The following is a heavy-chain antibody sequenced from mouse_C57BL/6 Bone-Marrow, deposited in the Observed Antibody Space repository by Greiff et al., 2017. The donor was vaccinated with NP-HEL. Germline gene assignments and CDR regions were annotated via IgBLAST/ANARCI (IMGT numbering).Heavy chain of an antibody. CDR2: INYDGSST. CDR3: AREGGLRRRTYAMDY. J-gene: IGHJ4*01. Sequence: EVQRVESEGGLVQPGSSMTLSCTASGFTFSDYYMAWVRQVPEKGLEWVANINYDGSSTYYLDSLKSRFIISRDNAKNILYLQMSSLKSEDTATYYCAREGGLRRRTYAMDYWGQGTSVTVSS. V-gene: IGHV5-16*01. D-gene: IGHD2-4*01. CDR1: GFTFSDYY.